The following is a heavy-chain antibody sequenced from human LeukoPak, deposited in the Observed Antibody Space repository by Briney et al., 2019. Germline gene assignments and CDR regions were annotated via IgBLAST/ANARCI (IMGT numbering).Heavy chain of an antibody. J-gene: IGHJ4*02. D-gene: IGHD2-21*02. CDR3: ARDRCGGDCYPYYFDY. Sequence: GGSLRLSCAASGFTFSSYSMNWVRQAPGKGLEWVSSISSSSSYIYYADSVKGRFTISRDNAKNSLYLQMNGLRAEDTAVYYCARDRCGGDCYPYYFDYWGQGTLVTVSS. CDR2: ISSSSSYI. CDR1: GFTFSSYS. V-gene: IGHV3-21*01.